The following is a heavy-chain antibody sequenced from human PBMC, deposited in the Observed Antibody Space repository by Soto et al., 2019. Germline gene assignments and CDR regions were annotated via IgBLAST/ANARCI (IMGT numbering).Heavy chain of an antibody. D-gene: IGHD3-9*01. Sequence: PSETLSLTCTVSGGSISSSSYYWGWIRQPPGKGLEWIRSIYYSGSTYYNPSLKSRVTISVDTSKNQFSLKLSSVTAADTAVYYCARHDWAKPFDYWGQGTLVTVSS. CDR3: ARHDWAKPFDY. V-gene: IGHV4-39*01. CDR1: GGSISSSSYY. CDR2: IYYSGST. J-gene: IGHJ4*02.